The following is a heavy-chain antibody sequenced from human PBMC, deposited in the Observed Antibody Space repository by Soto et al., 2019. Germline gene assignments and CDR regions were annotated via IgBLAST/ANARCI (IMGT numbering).Heavy chain of an antibody. CDR2: IWYDGSNK. J-gene: IGHJ6*02. Sequence: QPGGSLRLSCAASGFTFSSYGMHWVRQAPGKGLEWVAVIWYDGSNKYYADSVKGRFTISRDNSKNTLYLQMNSLRAEDTAVYYCARERESQQHTYYYYYGMDVWGQGTTVTVSS. CDR3: ARERESQQHTYYYYYGMDV. D-gene: IGHD6-13*01. CDR1: GFTFSSYG. V-gene: IGHV3-33*01.